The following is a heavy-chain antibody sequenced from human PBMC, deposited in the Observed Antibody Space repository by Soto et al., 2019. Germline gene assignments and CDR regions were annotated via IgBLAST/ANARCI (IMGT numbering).Heavy chain of an antibody. CDR3: AKGDNLGPKTGYAFDP. D-gene: IGHD5-12*01. CDR2: TYFRSKLYN. Sequence: SQTLSLTCAISGDSVSSNTASWNWIRQSPSRGPEWLGRTYFRSKLYNDYAVSVKSRIIINPDTSNNQFSLQLNSVTPEDTAVYFCAKGDNLGPKTGYAFDPWGQGIMVTVSS. CDR1: GDSVSSNTAS. J-gene: IGHJ5*02. V-gene: IGHV6-1*01.